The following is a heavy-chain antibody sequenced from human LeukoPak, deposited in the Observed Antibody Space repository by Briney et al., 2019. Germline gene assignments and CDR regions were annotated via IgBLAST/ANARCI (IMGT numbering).Heavy chain of an antibody. CDR3: AKDEFIKGYYPDYFDY. CDR2: IRYDGSNK. CDR1: GFTFSSYG. J-gene: IGHJ4*02. V-gene: IGHV3-30*02. D-gene: IGHD1-26*01. Sequence: GGSLRLSCAASGFTFSSYGMHWVRQAPGKGLEWVAFIRYDGSNKYYADSVKGRFTISRDNSKNTLYLQMNSLRAEDTAVYYCAKDEFIKGYYPDYFDYWGQGTLVTVSS.